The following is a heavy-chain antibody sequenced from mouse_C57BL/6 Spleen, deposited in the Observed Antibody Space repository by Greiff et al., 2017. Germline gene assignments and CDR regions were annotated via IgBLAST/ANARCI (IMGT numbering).Heavy chain of an antibody. CDR2: IDPGDGDT. D-gene: IGHD2-3*01. V-gene: IGHV1-82*01. CDR1: GYAISSSW. Sequence: QVQLQQSGPELVKPGASVKISCKASGYAISSSWMNWVKQRPGKGLEWIGRIDPGDGDTNYNGKFKGKASLTVDKSSSTAFMQLNSLTSEDSASYFCARVTTAYYAMDYWGQGTSVTVSS. J-gene: IGHJ4*01. CDR3: ARVTTAYYAMDY.